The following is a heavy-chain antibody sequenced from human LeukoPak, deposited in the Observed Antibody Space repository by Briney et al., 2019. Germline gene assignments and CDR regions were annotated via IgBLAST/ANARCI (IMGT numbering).Heavy chain of an antibody. D-gene: IGHD3-22*01. CDR1: GYSFTGNY. CDR2: INPNTGGT. Sequence: ASVRVSCKASGYSFTGNYMHWVRQAPGQGFEWMGWINPNTGGTNYAQKFKGRVLMTRDTSISTAYMELSSLRSEDTAVYYCARAMIVVVKSYAFDIWGQGTMVTVSS. J-gene: IGHJ3*02. V-gene: IGHV1-2*02. CDR3: ARAMIVVVKSYAFDI.